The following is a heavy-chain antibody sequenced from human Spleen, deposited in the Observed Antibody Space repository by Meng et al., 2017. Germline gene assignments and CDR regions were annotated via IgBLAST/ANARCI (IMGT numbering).Heavy chain of an antibody. CDR1: GYTFTSYD. CDR3: ATLLLLFRDYYYGMDV. J-gene: IGHJ6*02. D-gene: IGHD3/OR15-3a*01. V-gene: IGHV1-8*01. Sequence: ASVKVSCKASGYTFTSYDINWVRQATGQGLEWMGWMNPNSGNTGYAQKFQGRVTITADKSTSTAYMELSSLRSEDTAVYYCATLLLLFRDYYYGMDVWGEGTTLSVSS. CDR2: MNPNSGNT.